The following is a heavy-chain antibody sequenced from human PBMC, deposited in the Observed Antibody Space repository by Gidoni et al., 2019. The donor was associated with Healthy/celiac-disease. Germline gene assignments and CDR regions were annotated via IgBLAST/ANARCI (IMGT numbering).Heavy chain of an antibody. J-gene: IGHJ4*02. CDR3: ARGGRTYYDYVWGSYAHY. CDR2: IIPIFGTA. V-gene: IGHV1-69*01. Sequence: QVQLVQSGAEVKKPGSSVKVSCKASGGTFSSYAISWVRQAPGQGLEWMGGIIPIFGTANYAQKFQGRVTITADESTSTAYMELSSLRSEDTAVYYCARGGRTYYDYVWGSYAHYWGQGTLVTVSS. D-gene: IGHD3-16*01. CDR1: GGTFSSYA.